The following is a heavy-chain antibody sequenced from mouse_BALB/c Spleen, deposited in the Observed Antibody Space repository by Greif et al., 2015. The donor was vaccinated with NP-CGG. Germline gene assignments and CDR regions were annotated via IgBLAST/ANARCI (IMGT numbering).Heavy chain of an antibody. CDR1: GFNIKDTY. Sequence: VQLQQSGAELVKPGASVKLSCTASGFNIKDTYMHWVKQRPEQGLEWIGRIDPANGNTKYDPKFQGKATITADTSSNTAYRQLSSLTSEDTAVYYCAPYYYGSSGFAYWGQGTLVTVSA. CDR2: IDPANGNT. J-gene: IGHJ3*01. V-gene: IGHV14-3*02. D-gene: IGHD1-1*01. CDR3: APYYYGSSGFAY.